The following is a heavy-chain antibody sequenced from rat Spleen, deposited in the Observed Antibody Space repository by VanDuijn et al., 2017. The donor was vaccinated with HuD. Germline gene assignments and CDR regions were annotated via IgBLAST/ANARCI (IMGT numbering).Heavy chain of an antibody. CDR3: ATQHYYDGYYRDN. J-gene: IGHJ2*01. V-gene: IGHV2-63*01. CDR1: GFSLTSYD. Sequence: QVQLKESGPGLVQPSQTLSLTCTVSGFSLTSYDVHWVRQPPGKGLEWMGRMKYNGDTSYNSALKSRLSISRDNSKSQVFLKMNNLQTEDTAMYFCATQHYYDGYYRDNWGQGVMVTVSS. D-gene: IGHD1-12*03. CDR2: MKYNGDT.